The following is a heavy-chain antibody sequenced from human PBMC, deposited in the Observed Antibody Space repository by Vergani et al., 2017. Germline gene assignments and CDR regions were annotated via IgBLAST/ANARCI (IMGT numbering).Heavy chain of an antibody. CDR3: STGEVGDGTNPVSDH. Sequence: EVQPVESGGGLVKPGGSLRLSCTTSGFTFSSAWMSWVRQAPGKGLEWVARIRPKTDGETTDYAAPVKGRFTISRDDSKNTLYLQMNSLKTEDTGVYYCSTGEVGDGTNPVSDHWGQGILVTVSS. D-gene: IGHD1-14*01. CDR2: IRPKTDGETT. V-gene: IGHV3-15*01. J-gene: IGHJ4*02. CDR1: GFTFSSAW.